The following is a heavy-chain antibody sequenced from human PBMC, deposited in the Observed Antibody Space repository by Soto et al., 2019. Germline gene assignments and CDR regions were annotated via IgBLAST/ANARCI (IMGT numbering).Heavy chain of an antibody. CDR2: ISWNSGSI. CDR3: AKDISSGPLHNWNKRPHYYYGMDV. J-gene: IGHJ6*02. CDR1: GFTFDDYA. D-gene: IGHD1-1*01. Sequence: GGSLRLSCAASGFTFDDYAMHWVRQAPGKGLEWVSGISWNSGSIGYADSVKGRFTISRDNAKNSLYLQMNSLRAEDTALYYCAKDISSGPLHNWNKRPHYYYGMDVWGQGTTVTVSS. V-gene: IGHV3-9*01.